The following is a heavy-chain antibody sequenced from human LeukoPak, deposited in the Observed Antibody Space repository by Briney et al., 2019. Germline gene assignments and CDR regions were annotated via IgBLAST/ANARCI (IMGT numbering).Heavy chain of an antibody. D-gene: IGHD6-19*01. CDR3: ARESESSGWYDY. V-gene: IGHV3-43*02. J-gene: IGHJ4*02. CDR2: ISGDGGST. Sequence: GGSLRLSCAAPGFMFHDYAIHWVRQAPGKGLEWVSLISGDGGSTFYADSVKGRFTISRDSSKNSLYLQMNSLRSDDTALYYCARESESSGWYDYWGQGTLVTVSS. CDR1: GFMFHDYA.